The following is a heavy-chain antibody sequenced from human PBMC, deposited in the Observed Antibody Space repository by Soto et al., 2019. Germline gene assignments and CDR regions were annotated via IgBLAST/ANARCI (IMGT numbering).Heavy chain of an antibody. CDR1: GFTFSSYA. D-gene: IGHD1-26*01. Sequence: EVQLVESGEGLVQPGGSLRLSCAASGFTFSSYAMHWVRQAPGKGLEYVSAISSNGGSTYYADSVKGRFTISRDNSKNAPYRHMGSLTAEDMAVDYCARGEWELTGGAFAIWGQGTMVTVSA. J-gene: IGHJ3*02. V-gene: IGHV3-64*02. CDR3: ARGEWELTGGAFAI. CDR2: ISSNGGST.